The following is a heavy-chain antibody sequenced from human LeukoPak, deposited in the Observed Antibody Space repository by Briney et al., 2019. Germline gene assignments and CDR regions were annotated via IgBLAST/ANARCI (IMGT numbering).Heavy chain of an antibody. D-gene: IGHD3-22*01. Sequence: ASVKVSCKASGYTFTSYGISWVRQAPGQGLEWMGWISAYNGNTNYAQKLQGRVTMTTDTSTSTAYMELRSLRSDDTAVYYCARDPAGWGYHETSDYPDYYYHGMDVWGQGTTVTVSS. CDR3: ARDPAGWGYHETSDYPDYYYHGMDV. J-gene: IGHJ6*02. V-gene: IGHV1-18*01. CDR2: ISAYNGNT. CDR1: GYTFTSYG.